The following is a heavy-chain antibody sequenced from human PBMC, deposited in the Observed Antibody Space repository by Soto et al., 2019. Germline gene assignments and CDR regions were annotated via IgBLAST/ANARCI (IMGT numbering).Heavy chain of an antibody. CDR3: ARAGLDWRYKGDFDY. CDR2: IYFQGTT. Sequence: SETLSLTCAVSGGSITSNYWSWIRQAPGKGLEWVGYIYFQGTTNYNPSLRSRVTISVDTSKNQFSLKLSSVTAADTAVYYCARAGLDWRYKGDFDYWGQGTLVTVSS. J-gene: IGHJ4*02. V-gene: IGHV4-59*01. D-gene: IGHD3-9*01. CDR1: GGSITSNY.